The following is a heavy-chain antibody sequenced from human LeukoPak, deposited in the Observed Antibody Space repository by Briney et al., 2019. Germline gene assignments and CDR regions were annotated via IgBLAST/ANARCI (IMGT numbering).Heavy chain of an antibody. CDR1: GGTFSSYA. V-gene: IGHV1-69*06. D-gene: IGHD3-9*01. CDR3: ARGRYFDWLLDY. J-gene: IGHJ4*02. CDR2: IIPIFGTA. Sequence: EASVKVSCKASGGTFSSYAISWVRQAPGQGLEWMGGIIPIFGTANYAQKFQGRVTITADKSTSTAYMELSSLRSEDTAVYYCARGRYFDWLLDYWGQGTLVTVSS.